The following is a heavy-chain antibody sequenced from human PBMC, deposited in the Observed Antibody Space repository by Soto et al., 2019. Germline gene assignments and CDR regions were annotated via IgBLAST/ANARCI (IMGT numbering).Heavy chain of an antibody. CDR1: KCTFTGYY. J-gene: IGHJ4*02. CDR2: INPSGGST. Sequence: AKVFCKASKCTFTGYYMHWVGHAPGQGLEWMGIINPSGGSTSYAQKFQGRVTMTRDTSTSTVYMELSSLRSEDTAVYYCARVGDGYDSDYWAQGTLVTGYS. D-gene: IGHD5-12*01. CDR3: ARVGDGYDSDY. V-gene: IGHV1-46*01.